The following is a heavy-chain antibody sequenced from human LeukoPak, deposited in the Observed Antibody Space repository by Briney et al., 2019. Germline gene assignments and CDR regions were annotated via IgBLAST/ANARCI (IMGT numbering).Heavy chain of an antibody. CDR2: INAGNGNT. CDR1: GYTFTSYA. V-gene: IGHV1-3*01. CDR3: ARDLWGYSYGLTF. J-gene: IGHJ4*02. Sequence: GASVKVSCKASGYTFTSYAMHWVRQAPGQRLEWMGWINAGNGNTKYSQKFQGRVTITRDTSAGTAYMELSSLRSEDTAVYYCARDLWGYSYGLTFWGQGTLVTVSS. D-gene: IGHD5-18*01.